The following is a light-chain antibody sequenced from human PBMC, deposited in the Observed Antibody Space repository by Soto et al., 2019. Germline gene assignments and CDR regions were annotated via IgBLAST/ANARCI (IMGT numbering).Light chain of an antibody. CDR2: EVT. J-gene: IGLJ1*01. Sequence: QSALTQPASVSGSPGQSIAISCTGTSSDVGGYDYVSWYQQQPDKAPKLMIYEVTKRPSGVSIRFSGSKSGNTASLTISGPQSEDEADYYCSSHTSGSTRVFGTGTKVTVL. CDR3: SSHTSGSTRV. CDR1: SSDVGGYDY. V-gene: IGLV2-14*01.